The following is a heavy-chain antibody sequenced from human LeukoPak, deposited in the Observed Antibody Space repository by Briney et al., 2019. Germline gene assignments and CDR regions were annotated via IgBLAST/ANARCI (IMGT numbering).Heavy chain of an antibody. CDR1: GYTFTGYY. J-gene: IGHJ1*01. D-gene: IGHD6-13*01. Sequence: SVKVSCKASGYTFTGYYMHWVRQAPGQGLEWMGRINPNSGGTNYAQKFQGRGTITRDTSISTAYLELSRLRSDDTAVYYCASVAAAGPTRHWGQGTLVTVSS. V-gene: IGHV1-2*06. CDR3: ASVAAAGPTRH. CDR2: INPNSGGT.